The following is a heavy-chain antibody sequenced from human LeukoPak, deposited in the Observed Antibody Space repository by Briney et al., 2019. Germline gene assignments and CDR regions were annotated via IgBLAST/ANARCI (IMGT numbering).Heavy chain of an antibody. V-gene: IGHV1-46*01. CDR3: ARGGVLRFLEHLDY. Sequence: ASVKVSLKASGDTFSSYYMHWVRQAPGQGLEWMGIINPSGGSTTYAQKFQGRVTMTRDTSTSTVYMELSSLRSEDTAVYYCARGGVLRFLEHLDYWGQGTLVTVSS. CDR2: INPSGGST. D-gene: IGHD3-3*01. CDR1: GDTFSSYY. J-gene: IGHJ4*02.